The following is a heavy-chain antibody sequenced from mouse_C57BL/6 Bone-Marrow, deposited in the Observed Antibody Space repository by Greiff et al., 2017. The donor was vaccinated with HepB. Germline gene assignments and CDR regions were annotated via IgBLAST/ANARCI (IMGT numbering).Heavy chain of an antibody. CDR3: ARNPAIAY. J-gene: IGHJ3*01. CDR2: IWSGGST. V-gene: IGHV2-2*01. CDR1: GFSLTSYG. Sequence: QVQLQQSGPGLVQPSQSLSITCTVSGFSLTSYGVHWVRQSPGKGLEWLGVIWSGGSTDYNAAFISRLSISKDNSKSQVFFKMNSLQADDTAIYYCARNPAIAYWGQGTLVTVSA.